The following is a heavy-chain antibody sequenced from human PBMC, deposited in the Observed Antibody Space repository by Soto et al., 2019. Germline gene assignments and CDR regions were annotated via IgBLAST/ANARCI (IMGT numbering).Heavy chain of an antibody. CDR1: GGSIISYY. D-gene: IGHD3-9*01. V-gene: IGHV4-59*01. CDR3: ARDRLANWFDP. Sequence: SETLSLTCTVSGGSIISYYWSWIRQPPGKGLEWIGYIYYSGSTNYNPSLKSRVTISVDTSKNQFSLKLSSVTAADTAVYYCARDRLANWFDPWGQGTLVTVSS. J-gene: IGHJ5*02. CDR2: IYYSGST.